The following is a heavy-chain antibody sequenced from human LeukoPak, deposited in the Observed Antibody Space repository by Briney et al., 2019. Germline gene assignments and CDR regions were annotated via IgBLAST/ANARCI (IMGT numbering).Heavy chain of an antibody. CDR3: ARDKVDIVVVPAKESDYKYYYFMDV. V-gene: IGHV3-7*01. CDR1: GFTFSSYW. J-gene: IGHJ6*03. D-gene: IGHD2-2*01. Sequence: GGSLRLSCAASGFTFSSYWMSWVRQAPGKGLEWVANIKQDGSEKYYVDSVKGRFAISRDNAKNSLYLQMNSLRAEDTAVYYCARDKVDIVVVPAKESDYKYYYFMDVWGKGTTVTVSS. CDR2: IKQDGSEK.